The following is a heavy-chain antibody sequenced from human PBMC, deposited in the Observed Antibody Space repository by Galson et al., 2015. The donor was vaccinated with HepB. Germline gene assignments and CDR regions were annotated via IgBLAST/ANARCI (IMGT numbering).Heavy chain of an antibody. J-gene: IGHJ4*02. CDR1: GFTFSSYG. Sequence: SLRLSCAASGFTFSSYGMHWVRQAPGKGLEWVAVIWYDGSNKYYADSVKGRFTISRDNSKNTLYLQMNSLRAEDTAVYYCARDGEGFPMESRTFDYWGQGTLVTVSS. V-gene: IGHV3-33*01. D-gene: IGHD3-10*01. CDR3: ARDGEGFPMESRTFDY. CDR2: IWYDGSNK.